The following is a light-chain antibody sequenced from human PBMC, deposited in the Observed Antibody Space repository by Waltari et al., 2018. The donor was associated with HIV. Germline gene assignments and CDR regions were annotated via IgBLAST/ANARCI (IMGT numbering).Light chain of an antibody. CDR1: QGVGSW. Sequence: DIHVTQSPSSVSASVGERVTITCRASQGVGSWLAWYQQRPGKAPKLLIYDISTLESGVPSRFSGSGSGTDFTLTINSLQPEDFTTYYCQQSNIFPLTFGGGTKVEIK. V-gene: IGKV1-12*01. CDR3: QQSNIFPLT. J-gene: IGKJ4*01. CDR2: DIS.